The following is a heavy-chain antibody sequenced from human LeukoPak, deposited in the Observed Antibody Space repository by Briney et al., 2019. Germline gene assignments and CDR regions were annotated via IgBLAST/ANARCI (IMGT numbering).Heavy chain of an antibody. V-gene: IGHV3-9*03. D-gene: IGHD6-6*01. CDR1: GFTFDDYA. CDR3: AKDQQGQLDNWYFDL. Sequence: PGRSLRLSCAASGFTFDDYAMHWVRQAPGKGLEWVSGISWNSGSIGYADSVKGRFTISRDNAKNSLYLQMNSLRAEDMALYYCAKDQQGQLDNWYFDLWGRGTLVTVSS. J-gene: IGHJ2*01. CDR2: ISWNSGSI.